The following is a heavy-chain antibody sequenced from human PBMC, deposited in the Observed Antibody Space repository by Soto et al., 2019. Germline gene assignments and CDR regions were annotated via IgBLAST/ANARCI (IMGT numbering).Heavy chain of an antibody. CDR2: ISYDGTNK. CDR3: AKEIQYYYDSSGYSIFDY. CDR1: GFTFSSYG. J-gene: IGHJ4*02. V-gene: IGHV3-30*18. D-gene: IGHD3-22*01. Sequence: QVQLVESGGGVVQPGRSLRLSCAASGFTFSSYGMHWVRQAPGKGLEWVAVISYDGTNKYYADSVNGRFTISRDNSKNTLYLQMNSLRAEDTAVYYCAKEIQYYYDSSGYSIFDYWGQGTLVTVSS.